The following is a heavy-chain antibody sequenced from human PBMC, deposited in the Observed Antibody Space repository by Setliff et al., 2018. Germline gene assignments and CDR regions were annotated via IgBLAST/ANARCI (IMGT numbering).Heavy chain of an antibody. CDR1: GDSMSGAS. D-gene: IGHD1-1*01. Sequence: PSETLSLTCTVSGDSMSGASIWTWIRQPPGRGLEFMGYVFPSGATKYDPSLKSRLTISVDTSKNQFSLKLTSVTAADTAVYYCAKGGGRYHSDSWGQGILVTVSS. V-gene: IGHV4-59*01. CDR3: AKGGGRYHSDS. J-gene: IGHJ4*02. CDR2: VFPSGAT.